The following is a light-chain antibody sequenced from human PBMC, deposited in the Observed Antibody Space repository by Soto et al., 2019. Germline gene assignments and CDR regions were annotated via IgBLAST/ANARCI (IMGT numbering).Light chain of an antibody. CDR2: GAS. CDR1: QSVSTS. V-gene: IGKV3-15*01. Sequence: EIVMTQSPATLSVSPGETATLSCSASQSVSTSLAWYQQKPGQAPRILISGASTRATGVPARFSGSGSGTEFTLNISSLQSEDFAVYYCQQYNNWWTFGQGTKVEIK. CDR3: QQYNNWWT. J-gene: IGKJ1*01.